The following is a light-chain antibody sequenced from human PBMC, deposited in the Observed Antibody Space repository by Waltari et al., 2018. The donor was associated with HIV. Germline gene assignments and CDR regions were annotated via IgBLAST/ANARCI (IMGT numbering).Light chain of an antibody. CDR3: CSYVGGETWV. Sequence: QSALTQPASVSGSPGHSITISCTGTRRAFETYNLVSLYQQHPGKAPKPPLYEVMKRPSGVSNRVSGSMSANTAALTISGLQAEDEADYYCCSYVGGETWVFGGGTKLTVL. CDR1: RRAFETYNL. CDR2: EVM. J-gene: IGLJ3*02. V-gene: IGLV2-23*02.